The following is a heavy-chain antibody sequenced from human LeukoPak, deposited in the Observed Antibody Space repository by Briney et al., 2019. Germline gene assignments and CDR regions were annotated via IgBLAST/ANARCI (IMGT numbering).Heavy chain of an antibody. Sequence: GGSLRLSCAASGFTFSSYWMHGVRRAPGEGLVWVSHINRDGSSTIYADSVRGRFTRYRDNAKNTLYLQMNSLRAEDTAVYYCARETMVRGGIGYWGQVTLVTVSS. CDR1: GFTFSSYW. J-gene: IGHJ4*02. D-gene: IGHD3-10*01. V-gene: IGHV3-74*01. CDR2: INRDGSST. CDR3: ARETMVRGGIGY.